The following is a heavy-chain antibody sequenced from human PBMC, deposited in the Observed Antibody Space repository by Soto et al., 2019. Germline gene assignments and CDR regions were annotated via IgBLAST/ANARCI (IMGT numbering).Heavy chain of an antibody. D-gene: IGHD3-10*01. J-gene: IGHJ4*02. V-gene: IGHV4-4*02. CDR3: ARLVYDTRLNYMYFDF. CDR2: IFHDGTA. CDR1: GVSISSGNW. Sequence: PSETLSLTCAVSGVSISSGNWLTWLLQSPQRGLEYIGEIFHDGTANYYPSFERRVAISVDTSKNQFSLKLTSVTAADTAIYFCARLVYDTRLNYMYFDFWGQGTLVTVSS.